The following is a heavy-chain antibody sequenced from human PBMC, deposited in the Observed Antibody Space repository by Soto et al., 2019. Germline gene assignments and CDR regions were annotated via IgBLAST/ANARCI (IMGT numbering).Heavy chain of an antibody. D-gene: IGHD6-25*01. J-gene: IGHJ6*02. CDR2: INPNSGGT. CDR3: ARGGSSGPLVPFRYYYYGMDV. CDR1: GYTFTGYY. V-gene: IGHV1-2*04. Sequence: ASVKVSCKASGYTFTGYYMHWVRQAPGQGLEWMGWINPNSGGTNYAQKFQGWVTMTRDRSISTAYMELSRLRSDDTAVYYCARGGSSGPLVPFRYYYYGMDVWGQGTTVTVSS.